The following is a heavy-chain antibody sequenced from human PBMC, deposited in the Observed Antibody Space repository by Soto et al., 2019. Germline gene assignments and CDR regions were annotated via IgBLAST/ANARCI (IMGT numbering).Heavy chain of an antibody. D-gene: IGHD2-15*01. J-gene: IGHJ4*02. Sequence: SETLSLTCAVYGGSVSGYFWSWIRQPPGKGLEWIGEINHSGTTSYSPSLDSRVTASVDTSKNQFSLRLSSVTAADTAIYYCARRYCSDSYCSYFDYWGRGTLVTVSS. CDR3: ARRYCSDSYCSYFDY. V-gene: IGHV4-34*01. CDR1: GGSVSGYF. CDR2: INHSGTT.